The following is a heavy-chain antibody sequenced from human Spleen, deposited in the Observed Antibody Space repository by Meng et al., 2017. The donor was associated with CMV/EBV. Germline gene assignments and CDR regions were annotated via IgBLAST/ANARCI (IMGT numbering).Heavy chain of an antibody. J-gene: IGHJ5*02. CDR2: ISPYNGNT. V-gene: IGHV1-18*01. Sequence: SCKASGYTLTSYGIGWVRQAPGQGLEWMGWISPYNGNTNYGQKLQGRVTMTTDTSTSTAYMELRSLRSDDTAVYYCASSVAGNDWLDPWGQGTLVTVSS. CDR3: ASSVAGNDWLDP. CDR1: GYTLTSYG. D-gene: IGHD6-19*01.